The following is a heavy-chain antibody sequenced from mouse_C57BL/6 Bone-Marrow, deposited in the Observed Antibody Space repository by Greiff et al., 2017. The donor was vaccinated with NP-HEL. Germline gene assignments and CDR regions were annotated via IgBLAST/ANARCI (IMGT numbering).Heavy chain of an antibody. V-gene: IGHV1-76*01. J-gene: IGHJ2*01. D-gene: IGHD1-1*01. CDR3: ARSGYYYGSSSDY. Sequence: QVQLQQSGAELVRPGASVKLSCKASGYTFTDYYINWVKQRPGQGLEWIARIYPGSGNTYYNEKFKGKATLTAEKSSSTAYMQLSSLTSEDSAVYFCARSGYYYGSSSDYWGQGTTLTVSS. CDR1: GYTFTDYY. CDR2: IYPGSGNT.